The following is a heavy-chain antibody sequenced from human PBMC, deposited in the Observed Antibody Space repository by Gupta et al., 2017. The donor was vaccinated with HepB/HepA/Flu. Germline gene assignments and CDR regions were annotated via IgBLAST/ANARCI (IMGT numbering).Heavy chain of an antibody. CDR2: ISSSSSTI. CDR1: GFTFSYYY. CDR3: ARATTGYYYYYYYGMDV. J-gene: IGHJ6*02. V-gene: IGHV3-11*01. D-gene: IGHD4-17*01. Sequence: QVQLVESGGGLVKPGGSLRLSCAATGFTFSYYYMSWLRRAPGKGREWVSYISSSSSTIYYADSVKGRFTISRDNAKNSLYLQMNSLRAEDTAVYYCARATTGYYYYYYYGMDVWGQGTTVTVSS.